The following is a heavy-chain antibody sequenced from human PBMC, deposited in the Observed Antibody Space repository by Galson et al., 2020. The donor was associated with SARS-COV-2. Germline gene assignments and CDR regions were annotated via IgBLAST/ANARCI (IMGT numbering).Heavy chain of an antibody. D-gene: IGHD5-18*01. CDR3: AKAGYTYGTKSFDY. Sequence: GGSLRLSCAASEFIFSSYGMSWVRQAPGKGLEWVSGISGSGGSTYYADSVKGRFTISRDNSKNMLYLQMNSLRAEDTAVYYCAKAGYTYGTKSFDYWGQGTLVTVSS. V-gene: IGHV3-23*01. CDR1: EFIFSSYG. CDR2: ISGSGGST. J-gene: IGHJ4*02.